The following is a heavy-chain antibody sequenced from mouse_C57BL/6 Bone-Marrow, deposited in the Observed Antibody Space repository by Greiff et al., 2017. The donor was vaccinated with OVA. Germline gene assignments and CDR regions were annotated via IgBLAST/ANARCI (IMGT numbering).Heavy chain of an antibody. V-gene: IGHV1-39*01. J-gene: IGHJ1*03. Sequence: VQLQQSGPELVKPGASVKISCKASGYSFTDYNMNRVKQSNGKSLEWIGVINPNYGTTSYNQKFKGKATLTVDQSSSTAYMQLNSLTSEDSAVYYCAFYDGSSYRYFDVWGTGTTVTVSS. D-gene: IGHD1-1*01. CDR2: INPNYGTT. CDR1: GYSFTDYN. CDR3: AFYDGSSYRYFDV.